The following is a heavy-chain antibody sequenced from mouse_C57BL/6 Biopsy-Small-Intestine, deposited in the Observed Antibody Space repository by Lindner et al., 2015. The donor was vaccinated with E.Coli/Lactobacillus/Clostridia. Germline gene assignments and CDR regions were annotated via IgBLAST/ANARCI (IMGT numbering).Heavy chain of an antibody. Sequence: VQLQESGPELVKSGASVKISCEASGYSITSNYVNWVKQSPEKSLEWIGEINPSTGGTTYNEKFRAKATLTIDKSSSTAYMQLKSLTSEDSAVYYCARREVYYFDYWGQGTTLTVSS. CDR2: INPSTGGT. V-gene: IGHV1-42*01. CDR3: ARREVYYFDY. J-gene: IGHJ2*01. CDR1: GYSITSNY.